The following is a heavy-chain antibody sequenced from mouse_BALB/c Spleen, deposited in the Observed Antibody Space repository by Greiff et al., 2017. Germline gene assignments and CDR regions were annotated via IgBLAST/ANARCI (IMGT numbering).Heavy chain of an antibody. D-gene: IGHD1-1*01. CDR2: ISSGSSTI. CDR1: GFTFSSFG. J-gene: IGHJ4*01. V-gene: IGHV5-17*02. CDR3: AREDYYGRGYAMDY. Sequence: EVMLVESGGGLVQPGGSRKLSCAASGFTFSSFGMHWVRQAPEKGLEWVAYISSGSSTIYYADTVKGRFTISRDNPKNTLFLQMTSLRSEDTAMYYCAREDYYGRGYAMDYWGQGTSVTVSS.